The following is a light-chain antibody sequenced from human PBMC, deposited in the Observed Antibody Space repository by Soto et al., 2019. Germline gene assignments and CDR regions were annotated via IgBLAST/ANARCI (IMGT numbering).Light chain of an antibody. CDR3: QQLNDYPLT. CDR2: GAS. J-gene: IGKJ3*01. V-gene: IGKV1-9*01. CDR1: QDISGY. Sequence: DIQLTQSPSFLSASVGDRVTITCRASQDISGYLGWYKQKPGRAPELLIYGASSLQSGVPSRFSGSGSGTEFTLTISSLQPEDFATYYCQQLNDYPLTFGPGTKVDIK.